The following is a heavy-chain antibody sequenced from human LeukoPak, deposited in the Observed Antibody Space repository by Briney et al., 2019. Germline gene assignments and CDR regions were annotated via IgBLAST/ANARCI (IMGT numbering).Heavy chain of an antibody. CDR2: IYYSGST. D-gene: IGHD2-8*01. CDR1: GGSISSSSYY. V-gene: IGHV4-39*07. Sequence: SETLSLTCTVSGGSISSSSYYWGWIRQPPGKGLEWIGNIYYSGSTYYNPSLKSRVTISVDTSKNQFSLKLSSVTAADTAVYYCARDKQWGYFDYWGQGTLVTVSS. J-gene: IGHJ4*02. CDR3: ARDKQWGYFDY.